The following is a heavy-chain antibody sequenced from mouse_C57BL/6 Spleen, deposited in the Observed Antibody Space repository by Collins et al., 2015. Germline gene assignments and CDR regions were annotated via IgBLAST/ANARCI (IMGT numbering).Heavy chain of an antibody. J-gene: IGHJ1*03. D-gene: IGHD1-1*01. CDR1: GYTFTSYW. CDR3: ARGVTTVVDHWNFDV. V-gene: IGHV1-64*01. CDR2: IHPNSGST. Sequence: QVQLQQPGAELVKPGASVKLSCKASGYTFTSYWMHWVKQRPGQGLEWIGMIHPNSGSTNYNEKFKSKATLTVDKSSSTAYMQLSSLTSEDSAVYYCARGVTTVVDHWNFDVRGTGTTVTVSS.